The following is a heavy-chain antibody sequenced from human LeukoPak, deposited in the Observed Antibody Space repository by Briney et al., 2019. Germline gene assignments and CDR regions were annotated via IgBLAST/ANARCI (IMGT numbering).Heavy chain of an antibody. CDR3: ARDYGYCSSTSCSRNWFDP. CDR1: GGTVSSYT. Sequence: GASVKVSCKASGGTVSSYTISWVRQAPGQGLEWMGRIIHILGIANYAQKFQGRVTITADKSTSTAYMELSSLRSEDTAVYYCARDYGYCSSTSCSRNWFDPWGQGALVTVSS. V-gene: IGHV1-69*04. CDR2: IIHILGIA. D-gene: IGHD2-2*03. J-gene: IGHJ5*02.